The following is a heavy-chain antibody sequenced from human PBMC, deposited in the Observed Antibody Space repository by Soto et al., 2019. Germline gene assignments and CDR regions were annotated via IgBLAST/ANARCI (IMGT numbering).Heavy chain of an antibody. J-gene: IGHJ2*01. CDR3: ARDPLWGTAMVLWYFDL. Sequence: QVQLVESGGGVVQPGRSLRLSCAASGFTFSSYAMHWVRQAPGKGLEWVAVISYDGSNKYYADSVKGRFTISRDNSKNPLYRQMNRLRAEDTAVYYCARDPLWGTAMVLWYFDLWGRGTLVTVSS. CDR1: GFTFSSYA. V-gene: IGHV3-30-3*01. CDR2: ISYDGSNK. D-gene: IGHD5-18*01.